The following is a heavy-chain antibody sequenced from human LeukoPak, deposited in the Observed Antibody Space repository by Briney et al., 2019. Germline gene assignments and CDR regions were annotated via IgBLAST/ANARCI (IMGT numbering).Heavy chain of an antibody. CDR2: IKSKTDGGTT. J-gene: IGHJ5*02. D-gene: IGHD3-16*01. Sequence: GGSLRLSCAASGFTFSNAWMSWVRQAPGKGLEWVGRIKSKTDGGTTDYAAPVKGRFTISRDNSKNTLFLQMNSLRAEDTAVYYCAKDRRLRLGEFLGRKETNWFDPWGQGTLVTVSS. CDR1: GFTFSNAW. V-gene: IGHV3-15*01. CDR3: AKDRRLRLGEFLGRKETNWFDP.